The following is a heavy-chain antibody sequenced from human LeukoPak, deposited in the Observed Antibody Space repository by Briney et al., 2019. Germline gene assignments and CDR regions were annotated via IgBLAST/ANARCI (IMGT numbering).Heavy chain of an antibody. J-gene: IGHJ4*02. CDR1: GGSISSSSYY. V-gene: IGHV4-39*07. D-gene: IGHD3-10*01. Sequence: SETLSLTCTVSGGSISSSSYYWGWIRQPPGKGLEWIGGIYYSGSTYYNPSLKSRVTISVDTSKNQFSLKLSSVTAADTAVYYCARGSDYYGSGTLDYWGQGTLVTVSS. CDR3: ARGSDYYGSGTLDY. CDR2: IYYSGST.